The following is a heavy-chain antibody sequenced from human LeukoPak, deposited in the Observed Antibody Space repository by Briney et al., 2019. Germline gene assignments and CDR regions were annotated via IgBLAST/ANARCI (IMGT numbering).Heavy chain of an antibody. CDR3: ARVMTNSGWELDY. V-gene: IGHV1-8*02. J-gene: IGHJ4*02. CDR1: GYTFTSYD. D-gene: IGHD6-19*01. Sequence: GASVKVSCKASGYTFTSYDINWVRQATGQGLEWMGWMNPNSGNTGYAQKFQGRVTMTRDMSTSTVYMELSSLRSEDTAVYYCARVMTNSGWELDYWGQGTLVTVSS. CDR2: MNPNSGNT.